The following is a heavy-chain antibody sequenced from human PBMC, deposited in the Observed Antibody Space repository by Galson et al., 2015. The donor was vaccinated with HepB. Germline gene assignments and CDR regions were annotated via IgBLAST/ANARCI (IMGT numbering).Heavy chain of an antibody. D-gene: IGHD3-10*01. V-gene: IGHV1-18*04. Sequence: SVKVSCKASGYTFTSYGITWARQAPGQGLEWVGWINPYNGGTNFAQNLQDRVTISTDTSTSTAYMELRSLRSDDTAVYFCARGPWSGELTRILVLQYWGQGTLLTVSS. J-gene: IGHJ1*01. CDR2: INPYNGGT. CDR3: ARGPWSGELTRILVLQY. CDR1: GYTFTSYG.